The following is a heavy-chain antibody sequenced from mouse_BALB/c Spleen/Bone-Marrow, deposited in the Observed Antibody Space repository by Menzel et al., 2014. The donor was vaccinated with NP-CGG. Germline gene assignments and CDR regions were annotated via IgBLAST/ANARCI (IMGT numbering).Heavy chain of an antibody. J-gene: IGHJ4*01. CDR1: GYTLTNNA. CDR2: ISTYYGDT. Sequence: QVQLQQSGAELVRPGVSVKISCKGSGYTLTNNAIHWVKQSRAKSLEWIGIISTYYGDTTYNLKFKGKATMTVDRSSSTAYLKLATLTSEDSAIYYCARSENVQNAMDFWGQGTSVPVSS. V-gene: IGHV1S137*01. CDR3: ARSENVQNAMDF.